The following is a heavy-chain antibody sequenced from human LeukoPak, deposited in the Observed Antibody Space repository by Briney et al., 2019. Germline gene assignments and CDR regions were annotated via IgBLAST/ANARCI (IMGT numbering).Heavy chain of an antibody. V-gene: IGHV1-69*13. CDR2: IMPIFGTA. CDR3: ARRDGAMVTGYYYGMDV. J-gene: IGHJ6*02. CDR1: GGTFSSYA. Sequence: SVKVSCKASGGTFSSYAISWVRQAPGQGLEWMGGIMPIFGTANYAQKFQGRVTITADESTSTAYMELSSLRSEDTAVYYCARRDGAMVTGYYYGMDVWGQGTTVTVSS. D-gene: IGHD5-18*01.